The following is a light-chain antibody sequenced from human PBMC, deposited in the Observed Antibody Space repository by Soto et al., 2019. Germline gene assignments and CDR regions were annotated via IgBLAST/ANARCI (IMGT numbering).Light chain of an antibody. CDR2: GAS. J-gene: IGKJ1*01. Sequence: EIVMTQSPASLSVSPGERATRSCRASQSVSSNLAWYQQKPGQAPRLLIYGASTRATGIPARFSGSGSGTEFTLTISSLQSEDFAVYYCQQHNNWPRTFGQGTKVDIK. CDR1: QSVSSN. CDR3: QQHNNWPRT. V-gene: IGKV3-15*01.